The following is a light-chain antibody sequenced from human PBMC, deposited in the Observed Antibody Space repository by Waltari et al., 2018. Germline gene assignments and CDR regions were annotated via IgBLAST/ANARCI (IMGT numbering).Light chain of an antibody. V-gene: IGLV2-14*03. CDR3: SSFTSKRTVV. J-gene: IGLJ3*02. Sequence: QSALTQPASVSGSPGQSITISCSGSRSDVGDYNYVSWYQQHTGKAPKLLIYDVSKRHSGASNRFSGSKSGNTASLTLSGLQAEDEADYYCSSFTSKRTVVFGGGTKVTVL. CDR2: DVS. CDR1: RSDVGDYNY.